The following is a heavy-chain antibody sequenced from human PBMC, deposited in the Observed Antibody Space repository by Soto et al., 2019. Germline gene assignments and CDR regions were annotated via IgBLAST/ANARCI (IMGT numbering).Heavy chain of an antibody. Sequence: QVQLVQSGAEVKKPGSSVKVSCKASGGTFSSYAISWVRQAPGQGLEWMGGIIPIFGTANYAQKFQGRVTITADESTRTAYMELSSLRSEDTAVYYCARRRDIGWELTNWYFDLWGRGTLVTVSS. CDR3: ARRRDIGWELTNWYFDL. V-gene: IGHV1-69*12. CDR2: IIPIFGTA. J-gene: IGHJ2*01. D-gene: IGHD1-26*01. CDR1: GGTFSSYA.